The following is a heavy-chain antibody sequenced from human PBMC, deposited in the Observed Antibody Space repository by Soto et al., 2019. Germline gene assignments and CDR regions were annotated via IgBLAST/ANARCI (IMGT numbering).Heavy chain of an antibody. CDR2: IWYDGSNK. J-gene: IGHJ5*02. Sequence: QPGGSLRPSCAASGFTFSSYGMHWVRQAPGKGLEWVAVIWYDGSNKYYADSVKGRFTISRDNSKNTLYLQMNSLRAEDTAVYYCARDIAAAAGTRVKASSLSSPRDLFDPWGQGTLVTVSS. D-gene: IGHD6-13*01. CDR3: ARDIAAAAGTRVKASSLSSPRDLFDP. V-gene: IGHV3-33*01. CDR1: GFTFSSYG.